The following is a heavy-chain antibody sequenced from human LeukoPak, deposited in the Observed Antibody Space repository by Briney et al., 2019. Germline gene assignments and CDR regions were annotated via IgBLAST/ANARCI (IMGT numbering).Heavy chain of an antibody. Sequence: GGSLRLSCGASGFTFSTYAMSWVRHAPGEGGEGVSGISVSGGTTYYAASVKGRFTISRHNSKNTLFLQMNRLRAEDTAVYYCANCHGSLPHNYWGQGTLVTVSS. CDR2: ISVSGGTT. CDR3: ANCHGSLPHNY. J-gene: IGHJ4*02. D-gene: IGHD3-16*02. V-gene: IGHV3-23*01. CDR1: GFTFSTYA.